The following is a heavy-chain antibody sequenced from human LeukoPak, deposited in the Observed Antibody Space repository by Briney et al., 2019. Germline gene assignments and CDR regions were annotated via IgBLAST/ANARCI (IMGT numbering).Heavy chain of an antibody. CDR1: GFTFSSSW. J-gene: IGHJ6*03. CDR3: ARGRVRIPAAMRYYYMDV. V-gene: IGHV3-7*01. CDR2: INQDGSET. Sequence: GGSLRLSCAASGFTFSSSWMSWVRQAPGKGLEWVAHINQDGSETYYVDSVKGRFTISRDNAKNSLYLQMNSLRAEDTAVYYCARGRVRIPAAMRYYYMDVWGKGTTVTVSS. D-gene: IGHD2-2*01.